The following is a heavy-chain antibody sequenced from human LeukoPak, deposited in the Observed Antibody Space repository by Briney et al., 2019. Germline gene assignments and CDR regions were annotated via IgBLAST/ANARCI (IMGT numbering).Heavy chain of an antibody. CDR2: IKQDGSEK. V-gene: IGHV3-7*01. CDR3: AELGITMIGGV. D-gene: IGHD3-10*02. Sequence: GGSLRLSCAASGLTFSSYWMSWVRQAPGKGLEWVANIKQDGSEKYYVDSVKGRFTISRDNAKNSLYLQMNSLRAEDTAVYYCAELGITMIGGVWGKGTTVTISS. J-gene: IGHJ6*04. CDR1: GLTFSSYW.